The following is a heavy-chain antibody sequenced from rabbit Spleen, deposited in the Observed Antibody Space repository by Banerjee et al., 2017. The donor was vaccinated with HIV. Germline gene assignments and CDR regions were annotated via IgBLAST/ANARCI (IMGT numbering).Heavy chain of an antibody. Sequence: QEQLVESGGDLVKPGASLTLTCTPSGFSFSSIYWMCWVRQAPGKGLEWIACIYTGNIGGTYYTSWAKGRFTISKTSSTTVTLQMTSLTAADTATYFCARNYYTYGYATYPYALNLWGPGTLVTVS. CDR2: IYTGNIGGT. J-gene: IGHJ4*01. CDR1: GFSFSSIYW. D-gene: IGHD6-1*01. CDR3: ARNYYTYGYATYPYALNL. V-gene: IGHV1S45*01.